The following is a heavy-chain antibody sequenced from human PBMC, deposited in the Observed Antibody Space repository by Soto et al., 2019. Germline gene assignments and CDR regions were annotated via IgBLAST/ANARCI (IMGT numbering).Heavy chain of an antibody. V-gene: IGHV3-30*04. CDR3: ARGVGGYTCDFSLGGLDV. D-gene: IGHD2-2*02. J-gene: IGHJ6*02. CDR1: GFTLRSIA. CDR2: VSFDGRNK. Sequence: QVQLVESGGGVVQPGTSLRLSCAASGFTLRSIAMDWVRQAPGKGLEWVAVVSFDGRNKNYADSVKGRFNISRDNSKSTLYLEMDSLRPEDTAVYYCARGVGGYTCDFSLGGLDVWGHGSTVTVSS.